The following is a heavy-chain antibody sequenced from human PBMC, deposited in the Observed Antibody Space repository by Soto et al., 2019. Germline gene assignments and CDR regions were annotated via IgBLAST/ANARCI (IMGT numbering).Heavy chain of an antibody. CDR1: GFTFSSYS. CDR2: ISSSSSYI. Sequence: PGGPLRLSSAASGFTFSSYSMNWVRQAQGKGLEWVSSISSSSSYIYYADSVKGRFTISRDNAKNSLYLQMNSLRAEDTAVYYCARDRRDGYNFDYWGQGTLVTVSS. CDR3: ARDRRDGYNFDY. D-gene: IGHD5-12*01. J-gene: IGHJ4*02. V-gene: IGHV3-21*01.